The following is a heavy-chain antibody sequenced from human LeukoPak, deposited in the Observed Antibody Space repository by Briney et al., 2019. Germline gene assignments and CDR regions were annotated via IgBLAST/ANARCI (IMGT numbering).Heavy chain of an antibody. Sequence: SETLSLTCAVYGGSFSGYYWSWIRQPPGKGLEWIGEINHSGSTNYNPSLKSRVTISVDTSKNQFSLKLSSVTAADTAVYYCARRGSYPSGFDYWGQGTLVTVSS. CDR1: GGSFSGYY. V-gene: IGHV4-34*01. CDR3: ARRGSYPSGFDY. J-gene: IGHJ4*02. D-gene: IGHD1-26*01. CDR2: INHSGST.